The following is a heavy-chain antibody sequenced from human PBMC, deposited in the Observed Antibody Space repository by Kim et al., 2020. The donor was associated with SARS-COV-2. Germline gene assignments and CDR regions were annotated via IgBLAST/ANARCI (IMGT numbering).Heavy chain of an antibody. Sequence: GGSLRLSCAASGFTFSSYGMHWVRQAPGKGLEWVAVIWYDGSNKYYADSVKGRFTISRDNSKNTLYLQMNSLRAEDTAVYYCARESTYYYDSSGYWDYWGQGTLVTVSS. CDR1: GFTFSSYG. V-gene: IGHV3-33*01. D-gene: IGHD3-22*01. J-gene: IGHJ4*02. CDR2: IWYDGSNK. CDR3: ARESTYYYDSSGYWDY.